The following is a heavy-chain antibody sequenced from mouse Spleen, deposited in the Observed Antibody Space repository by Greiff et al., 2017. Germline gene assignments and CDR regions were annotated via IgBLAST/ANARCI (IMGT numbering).Heavy chain of an antibody. Sequence: QVQLQQSGPELVKPGASVKLSCKASGYTFTSYDINWVKQRPGQGLEWIGWIYPRVGSTKYNEKLKGKATLTVDASSSTAYMELHSLTSEDSAVYFLAMGTTVVALDYWGQGTTLTVSS. CDR3: AMGTTVVALDY. J-gene: IGHJ2*01. V-gene: IGHV1-85*01. CDR1: GYTFTSYD. D-gene: IGHD1-1*01. CDR2: IYPRVGST.